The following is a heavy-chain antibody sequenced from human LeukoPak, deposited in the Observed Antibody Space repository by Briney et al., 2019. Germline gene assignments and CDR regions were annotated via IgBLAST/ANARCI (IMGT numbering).Heavy chain of an antibody. CDR1: GGSSSGYY. CDR3: ARGRRHYDFWSGYPHIFDY. J-gene: IGHJ4*02. CDR2: INHSGST. D-gene: IGHD3-3*01. Sequence: PSETLSLTCAVYGGSSSGYYWSWIRQPPGKGLEWIGEINHSGSTNYNPSLKSRVTISVDTSKNQFSLKLSSVTAADTAVYYCARGRRHYDFWSGYPHIFDYWGQGTLVTVSS. V-gene: IGHV4-34*01.